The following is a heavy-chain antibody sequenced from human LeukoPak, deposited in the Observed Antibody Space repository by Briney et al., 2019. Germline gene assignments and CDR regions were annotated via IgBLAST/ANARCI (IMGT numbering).Heavy chain of an antibody. Sequence: SETLSLTCTVSGGSISSGSYYWSWIRQPAGKGLEWIGRIYTSGSTNYNPSLKSRVTISVDPSKNQFSLKLSSVTAADTAVYYCARDVLPYDFWSGYIRNYYYMDVWGKGTTVTVSS. CDR3: ARDVLPYDFWSGYIRNYYYMDV. D-gene: IGHD3-3*01. CDR2: IYTSGST. J-gene: IGHJ6*03. CDR1: GGSISSGSYY. V-gene: IGHV4-61*02.